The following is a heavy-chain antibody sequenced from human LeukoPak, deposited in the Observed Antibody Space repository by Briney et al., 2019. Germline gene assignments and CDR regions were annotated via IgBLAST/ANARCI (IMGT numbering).Heavy chain of an antibody. J-gene: IGHJ4*02. Sequence: VASVKVSCKASGYTFTIYGISWVRQAPGQGLEWMGWISAYNGNTNYAPKLQGRVTMTTDTSTSTAYMELRSLRSDDAAVYYCARSGGWVPAAPRGYWGQGTLVTVSS. CDR1: GYTFTIYG. V-gene: IGHV1-18*01. CDR3: ARSGGWVPAAPRGY. CDR2: ISAYNGNT. D-gene: IGHD2-2*01.